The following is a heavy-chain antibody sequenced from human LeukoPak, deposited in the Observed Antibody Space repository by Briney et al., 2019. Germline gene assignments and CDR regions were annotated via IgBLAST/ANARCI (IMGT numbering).Heavy chain of an antibody. CDR3: AHQTGDFWSGYYTGILFDY. V-gene: IGHV2-5*02. D-gene: IGHD3-3*01. CDR2: IYWDDDK. J-gene: IGHJ4*02. CDR1: GFSLSTSGVG. Sequence: SGPTLVNPTQTLTLTCTFSGFSLSTSGVGVGWIRQPPGKALEWLALIYWDDDKRYSPSLKSRLTITKDTSKNQVVLTMTNMDPVDTAPYYCAHQTGDFWSGYYTGILFDYWGQGTLVTVSS.